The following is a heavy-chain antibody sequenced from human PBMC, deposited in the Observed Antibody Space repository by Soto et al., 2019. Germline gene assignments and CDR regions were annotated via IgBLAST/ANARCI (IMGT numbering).Heavy chain of an antibody. Sequence: ASVKVSCKASGYTFTSYGIRWVRQAPGQGLEWMGWISAYNGNTNYAQKLQGRVTMTTDTSTSTAYMELRSLRSDDTAVYYCARDMKGNTEKGVFDYWGQGTLVTVSS. CDR1: GYTFTSYG. CDR2: ISAYNGNT. V-gene: IGHV1-18*01. CDR3: ARDMKGNTEKGVFDY. D-gene: IGHD5-18*01. J-gene: IGHJ4*02.